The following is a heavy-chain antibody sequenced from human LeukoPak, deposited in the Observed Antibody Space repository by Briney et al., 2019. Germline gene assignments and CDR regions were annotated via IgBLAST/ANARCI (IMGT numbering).Heavy chain of an antibody. V-gene: IGHV4-39*07. Sequence: SETLSLTCSVSGGSISSDNFYWGWIRQPPGKGLEWVGTVYYGGSPDYNPSLTSRVTMSVDTSKNQLSLKLYSVTAADTAVYYCARVSDCAGSSCSTRWIDPWGQGTLVTVSS. J-gene: IGHJ5*02. D-gene: IGHD2-2*02. CDR2: VYYGGSP. CDR1: GGSISSDNFY. CDR3: ARVSDCAGSSCSTRWIDP.